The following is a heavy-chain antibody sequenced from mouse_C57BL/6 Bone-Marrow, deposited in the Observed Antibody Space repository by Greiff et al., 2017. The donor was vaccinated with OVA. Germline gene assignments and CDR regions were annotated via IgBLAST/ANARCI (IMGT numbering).Heavy chain of an antibody. J-gene: IGHJ1*03. V-gene: IGHV1-15*01. CDR1: GYTFTDYE. Sequence: QVQLKQSGAELVRPGASVTLSCKASGYTFTDYEMHWVKQTPVHGLEWIGAIDPETGGTAYNQKFKGKAILTADKSSSTAYMELRSLTSEDSAVYYCTRRRDGNYPYWYFDVWGTGTTVTVSS. CDR2: IDPETGGT. D-gene: IGHD2-1*01. CDR3: TRRRDGNYPYWYFDV.